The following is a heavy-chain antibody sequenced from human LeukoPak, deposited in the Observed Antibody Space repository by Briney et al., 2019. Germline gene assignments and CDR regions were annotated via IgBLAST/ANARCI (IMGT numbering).Heavy chain of an antibody. CDR3: ARGGRAYRGGDCYSDWFDP. CDR2: ISSSSSTI. V-gene: IGHV3-48*04. J-gene: IGHJ5*02. D-gene: IGHD2-21*02. CDR1: GFTFSSYS. Sequence: GGSLRLSCAASGFTFSSYSMNWVRQAPGKGLEWVSYISSSSSTIYYADSVKGRFTISRDNAKNSLYLQMNSLRAEDTAVYYCARGGRAYRGGDCYSDWFDPWGQGTLVTVSS.